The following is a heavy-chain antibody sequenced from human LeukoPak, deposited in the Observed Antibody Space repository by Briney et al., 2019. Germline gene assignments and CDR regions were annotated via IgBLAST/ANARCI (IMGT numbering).Heavy chain of an antibody. J-gene: IGHJ4*02. CDR1: GGSISSYY. V-gene: IGHV4-59*08. Sequence: SETLSLTCTVSGGSISSYYWSWIRQPPGKGLEWIGYIYYSGSTNYNPSLKSRVTISVDTSKNQFSLKLTSVTAADTAVYHCASFPYSGYFDHWGQGILVTVSS. CDR3: ASFPYSGYFDH. D-gene: IGHD1-26*01. CDR2: IYYSGST.